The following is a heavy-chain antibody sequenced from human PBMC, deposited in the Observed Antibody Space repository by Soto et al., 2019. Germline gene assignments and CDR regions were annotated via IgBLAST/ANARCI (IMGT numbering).Heavy chain of an antibody. CDR3: TRDFQGQYYYGMDV. CDR2: IRGKPNGGAT. V-gene: IGHV3-49*04. J-gene: IGHJ6*02. Sequence: GGSLRLSCTASGFTFGDYAMNWVRQAPGKGLEWVGFIRGKPNGGATDYAASLKGRFTISRDDSRSVAYLQMNSLKTEDTAVYYCTRDFQGQYYYGMDVWGQGTTVTVSS. CDR1: GFTFGDYA.